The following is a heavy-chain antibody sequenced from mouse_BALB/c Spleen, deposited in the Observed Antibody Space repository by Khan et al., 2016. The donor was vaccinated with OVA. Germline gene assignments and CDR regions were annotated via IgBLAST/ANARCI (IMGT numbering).Heavy chain of an antibody. J-gene: IGHJ1*01. V-gene: IGHV9-3-1*01. Sequence: QIQLVQSGPELKKPGETVKISCKASGYTFTNYGMNWVKQAPGKGLKWMGWINTYTGEPTYADDFKGRFAFSLETSASTAYLQINNLKNEDTANYFCARMKPCWYFDLWGAGTTVTVSS. CDR3: ARMKPCWYFDL. CDR2: INTYTGEP. CDR1: GYTFTNYG.